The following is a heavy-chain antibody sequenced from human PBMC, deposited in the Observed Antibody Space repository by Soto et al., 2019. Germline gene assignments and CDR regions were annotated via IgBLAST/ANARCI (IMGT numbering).Heavy chain of an antibody. Sequence: QVQLVESGGGVVQPGRSLRLSCAASGFTFSVFGMHWVRQAPGKGLEWVAVISNTGSSANYADSVRGRFTISRDNGENTLSLLMTSLRPEDTAVYYCAETITTVGTSSNPGGSRGRGALLDHWGQGTLVTVSS. D-gene: IGHD2-15*01. CDR3: AETITTVGTSSNPGGSRGRGALLDH. V-gene: IGHV3-30*18. J-gene: IGHJ4*02. CDR2: ISNTGSSA. CDR1: GFTFSVFG.